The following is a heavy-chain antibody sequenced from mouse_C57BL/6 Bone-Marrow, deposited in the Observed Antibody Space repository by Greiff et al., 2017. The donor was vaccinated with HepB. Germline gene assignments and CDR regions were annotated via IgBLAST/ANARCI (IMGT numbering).Heavy chain of an antibody. CDR1: GFTLSGIA. D-gene: IGHD2-4*01. Sequence: SLWNPGGGLLSPGGSLNSPWPPPGFTLSGIALSGVRQPPERSLEWVATISDGGSDTYYPDNVKGRFPISRDNAKNNLYLQMSHLKSEDTAMYYCARDRDYDRAMDYWGQGTSVTVSS. CDR2: ISDGGSDT. CDR3: ARDRDYDRAMDY. J-gene: IGHJ4*01. V-gene: IGHV5-4*01.